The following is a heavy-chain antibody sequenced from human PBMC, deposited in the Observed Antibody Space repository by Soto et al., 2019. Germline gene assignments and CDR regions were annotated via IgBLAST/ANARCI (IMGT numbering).Heavy chain of an antibody. Sequence: QVQLQESGPGLVKPSETLSLTCTVSGGSISSYYWSWIRQPPGKGLEWIGYIYYSGSTNYNPSLTRRVTIPVDTSKNPCSLKLSSVTAAETAVYYCARLGGWYVDYWGQGTLVPVSS. J-gene: IGHJ4*02. CDR3: ARLGGWYVDY. CDR1: GGSISSYY. D-gene: IGHD3-16*01. CDR2: IYYSGST. V-gene: IGHV4-59*08.